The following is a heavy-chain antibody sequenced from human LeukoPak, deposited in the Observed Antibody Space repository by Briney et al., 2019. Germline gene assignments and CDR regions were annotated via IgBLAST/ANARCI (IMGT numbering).Heavy chain of an antibody. J-gene: IGHJ4*02. CDR1: GGSISSYY. CDR2: IYYSGST. D-gene: IGHD2-15*01. Sequence: PSESLSLTCTVSGGSISSYYWSWIRQPAGKGLEWIGYIYYSGSTYYNPSLKSRVTISVDTSKNQFSLKLSSVTAADTAVYYCARDSKGYCSGGSCYLDYWGQGTLVTVSS. V-gene: IGHV4-59*06. CDR3: ARDSKGYCSGGSCYLDY.